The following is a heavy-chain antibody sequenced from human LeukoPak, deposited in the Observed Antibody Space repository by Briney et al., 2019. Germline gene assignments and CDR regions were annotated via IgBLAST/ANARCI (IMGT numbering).Heavy chain of an antibody. V-gene: IGHV3-53*01. CDR1: GFTVSSNF. Sequence: PGGSLRLSCAASGFTVSSNFMSWVRQAPGKGLEWVSVIYSGGSTYYADYVKGRFTISRDNSKNTLYLQMNSLRAEDTAVYYCARAGAYDYVWGSYLDYWGQGTLVTVSS. J-gene: IGHJ4*02. CDR2: IYSGGST. CDR3: ARAGAYDYVWGSYLDY. D-gene: IGHD3-16*02.